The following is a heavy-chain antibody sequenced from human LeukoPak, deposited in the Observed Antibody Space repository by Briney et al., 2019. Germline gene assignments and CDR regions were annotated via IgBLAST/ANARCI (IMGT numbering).Heavy chain of an antibody. V-gene: IGHV3-7*01. CDR2: IKQDGSEK. J-gene: IGHJ3*02. CDR1: GFTVSSNY. D-gene: IGHD3-10*01. Sequence: GGSLRLSCAASGFTVSSNYMSWVRQAPGKGLEWVANIKQDGSEKHYVDSVKGRFTISRDNAKNSLYLQMNSLRAEDTAVYYCAREITMVRGVMYAFDIWGQGTMVTVSS. CDR3: AREITMVRGVMYAFDI.